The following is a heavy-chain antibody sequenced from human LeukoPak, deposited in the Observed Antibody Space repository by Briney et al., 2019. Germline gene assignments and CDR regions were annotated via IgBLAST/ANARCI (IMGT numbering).Heavy chain of an antibody. CDR2: ISWNSGSI. Sequence: GGSLRLSCAASGFTFDDYAMHWVRQAPGKGLEWVSGISWNSGSIGYADPVKGRFTISRDNAKNSLYLQMNSLRAEDTALYYCAKVLGIAAAGALDVWGQGTTVTVSS. J-gene: IGHJ6*02. D-gene: IGHD6-13*01. CDR1: GFTFDDYA. V-gene: IGHV3-9*01. CDR3: AKVLGIAAAGALDV.